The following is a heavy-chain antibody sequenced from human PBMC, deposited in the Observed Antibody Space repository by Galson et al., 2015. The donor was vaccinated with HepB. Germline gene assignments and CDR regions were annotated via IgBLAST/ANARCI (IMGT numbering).Heavy chain of an antibody. V-gene: IGHV4-59*02. D-gene: IGHD6-13*01. CDR3: ARDTRIAAGGTAALDI. J-gene: IGHJ3*02. CDR2: SFHGESP. CDR1: GVSVGTYY. Sequence: ETLSLTCTVSGVSVGTYYWTWLRQPPGKRLEWIGFSFHGESPSYNPSLKSRVTISVDTSRSQVTLKLNSVTAADTAVYYCARDTRIAAGGTAALDIWGQGTMVIVSS.